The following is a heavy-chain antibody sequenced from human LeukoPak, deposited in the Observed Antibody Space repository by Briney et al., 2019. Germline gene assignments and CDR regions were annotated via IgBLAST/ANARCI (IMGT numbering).Heavy chain of an antibody. CDR3: ARERYGGNFLHPAAGY. V-gene: IGHV3-30-3*01. CDR1: GFTFSSYW. D-gene: IGHD4-23*01. Sequence: GGSLRLSCAASGFTFSSYWMNWARQAPGKGLEWVAVISYDGSNKYYADSVKGRFTISRDNSKNTLYLQMNSLRAEDTAVYYCARERYGGNFLHPAAGYWGQGTLVTVSS. J-gene: IGHJ4*02. CDR2: ISYDGSNK.